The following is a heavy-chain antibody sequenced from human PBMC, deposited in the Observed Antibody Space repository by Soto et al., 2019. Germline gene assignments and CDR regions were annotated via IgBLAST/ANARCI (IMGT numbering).Heavy chain of an antibody. Sequence: EVQLVESGGGLIQPGGSLRLSCAASGFAVSSKYMTWVRQAPGKGLEWVSVFYGGGTTYYADSVKGRFTIPRDTSKNTLYLQMTSLRAEDTAVYYCVQTTGWPGFDFWGQGTLVTVSS. V-gene: IGHV3-53*01. CDR2: FYGGGTT. CDR1: GFAVSSKY. CDR3: VQTTGWPGFDF. D-gene: IGHD6-19*01. J-gene: IGHJ4*02.